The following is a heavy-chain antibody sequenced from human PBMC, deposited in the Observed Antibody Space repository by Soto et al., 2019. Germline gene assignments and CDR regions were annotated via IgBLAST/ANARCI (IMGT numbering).Heavy chain of an antibody. CDR1: GGSISSGGYY. CDR3: ARDRAMDIVTGYYPQGYYGMDV. V-gene: IGHV4-31*03. D-gene: IGHD3-9*01. CDR2: IYYSGST. J-gene: IGHJ6*02. Sequence: QVQLQESGPGLVKPSQTLSLTCTVSGGSISSGGYYWSWIRQHPGKGLEWIGYIYYSGSTYYNPSRKSRVTISVDTSKNQFSLTLSSVTAADTAVYYCARDRAMDIVTGYYPQGYYGMDVWGQGTTVTVSS.